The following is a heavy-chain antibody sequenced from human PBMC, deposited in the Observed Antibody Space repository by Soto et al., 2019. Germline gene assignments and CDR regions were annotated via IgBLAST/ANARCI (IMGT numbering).Heavy chain of an antibody. CDR3: ARVERGTVTTVVDAFDI. Sequence: QVQLQQWGAGLLKPSETLSLTCAVYGGFVSSGSYYWSGIRQPPGKGLEWIGEMSHSGGTHFNPSLKSRVTISVGKAKYQFSLRMSSVTAADTALYYCARVERGTVTTVVDAFDIWGPGTMVTVSS. D-gene: IGHD1-1*01. CDR2: MSHSGGT. V-gene: IGHV4-34*01. J-gene: IGHJ3*02. CDR1: GGFVSSGSYY.